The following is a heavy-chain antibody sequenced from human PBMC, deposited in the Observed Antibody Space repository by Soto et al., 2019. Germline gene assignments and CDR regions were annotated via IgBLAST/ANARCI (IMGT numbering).Heavy chain of an antibody. CDR3: ARGYWVQGYGAGTYFDY. CDR2: IYSGTTT. Sequence: GGSLRLSCAASGFSVGSNFMTWVRQAPGKGLEWVSVIYSGTTTHYADSVKGRFTISRDSSKNTLYLQMNSLRAEDTAVYYCARGYWVQGYGAGTYFDYWGQGTLVTVSS. CDR1: GFSVGSNF. J-gene: IGHJ4*02. V-gene: IGHV3-66*01. D-gene: IGHD1-1*01.